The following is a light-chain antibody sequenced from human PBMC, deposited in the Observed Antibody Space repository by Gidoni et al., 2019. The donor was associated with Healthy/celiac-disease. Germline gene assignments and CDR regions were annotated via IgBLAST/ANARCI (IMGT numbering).Light chain of an antibody. CDR3: QQRSNWIT. CDR2: YAS. J-gene: IGKJ5*01. CDR1: QSVSSY. V-gene: IGKV3-11*01. Sequence: EIVLTQSPAILSLSPGERATLSCRASQSVSSYLAWYQQKPGKAPRLLIYYASNRATGIPARFSGSGSGTDFTLTISSLEPEDFAVYYCQQRSNWITFGQGTRLEIK.